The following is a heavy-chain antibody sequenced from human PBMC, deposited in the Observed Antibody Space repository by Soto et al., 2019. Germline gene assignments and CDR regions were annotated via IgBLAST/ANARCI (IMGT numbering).Heavy chain of an antibody. CDR1: GFTFTSYG. D-gene: IGHD3-9*01. CDR3: ARDVGLDSDDFFAY. J-gene: IGHJ4*02. CDR2: IRGDGGQT. V-gene: IGHV3-23*01. Sequence: PGGSLRLSCTASGFTFTSYGMGWVRQAPGKGLQWVFTIRGDGGQTHYTDSVKGRFSISRDNSKNTEYLQMDSLRAEDTAMYFCARDVGLDSDDFFAYWGQGTQVTVSS.